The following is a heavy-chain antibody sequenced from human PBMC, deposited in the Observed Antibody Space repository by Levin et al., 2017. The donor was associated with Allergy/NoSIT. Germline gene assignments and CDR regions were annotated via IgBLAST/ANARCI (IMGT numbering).Heavy chain of an antibody. CDR3: TRDIAARHWFDP. J-gene: IGHJ5*02. CDR1: GFTFGDYA. CDR2: LRSIRHGGTS. V-gene: IGHV3-49*05. Sequence: KTGGSLRLSCTGSGFTFGDYAMSWFRQAPGRGLEWVAFLRSIRHGGTSEYAASVKGRFIISRDDSKSIAYLQMNSLKIEDTAMYYCTRDIAARHWFDPWGQGTQVTVSS. D-gene: IGHD6-6*01.